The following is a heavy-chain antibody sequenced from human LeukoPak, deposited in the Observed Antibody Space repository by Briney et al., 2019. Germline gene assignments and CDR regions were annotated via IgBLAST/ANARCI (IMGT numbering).Heavy chain of an antibody. V-gene: IGHV4-61*08. J-gene: IGHJ3*02. Sequence: SETLSLTCAVSGGSISSGGYSWSWIRQPPGKGLEWIGYIYYSGSTNYNPSLKSRVTISVDTSKNQFSLKLSSVTAADTAVYYCARWLQSDAFDIWGQGTMVTVSS. D-gene: IGHD5-24*01. CDR1: GGSISSGGYS. CDR2: IYYSGST. CDR3: ARWLQSDAFDI.